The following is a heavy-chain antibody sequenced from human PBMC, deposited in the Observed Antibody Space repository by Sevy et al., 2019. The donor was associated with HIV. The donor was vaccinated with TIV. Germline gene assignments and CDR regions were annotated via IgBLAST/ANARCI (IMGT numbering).Heavy chain of an antibody. CDR1: GFTFSSYA. V-gene: IGHV3-23*01. Sequence: GGSLRLSCAASGFTFSSYAMSWLRQAPGKGLEWVSAISGSGGSTHYADSVKGRFTISRDNSKNTLYLQMNSLRAEDTAVYYGAKEYTYYYDTLDAFDIWGQRTMVTVSS. CDR3: AKEYTYYYDTLDAFDI. D-gene: IGHD3-22*01. J-gene: IGHJ3*02. CDR2: ISGSGGST.